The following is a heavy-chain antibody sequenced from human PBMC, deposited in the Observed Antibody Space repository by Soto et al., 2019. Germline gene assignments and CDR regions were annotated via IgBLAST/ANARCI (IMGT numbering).Heavy chain of an antibody. V-gene: IGHV4-30-2*01. CDR2: IYHSGST. D-gene: IGHD4-17*01. J-gene: IGHJ5*02. CDR1: GGSISSGGYS. Sequence: QLQLQESGSGLVKPSQTLSLTCVVSGGSISSGGYSWSWIRQPPGKSPEWIGYIYHSGSTYYNPSLKSRVTISVDSSNNQFSLKLSSVTAADTAVYFCARGGSGHGDDNWFDPWGQGTLVTVSS. CDR3: ARGGSGHGDDNWFDP.